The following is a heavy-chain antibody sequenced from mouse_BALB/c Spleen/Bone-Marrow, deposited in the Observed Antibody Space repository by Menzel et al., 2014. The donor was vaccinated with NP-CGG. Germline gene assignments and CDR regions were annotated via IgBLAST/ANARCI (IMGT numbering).Heavy chain of an antibody. CDR3: ARGRWYY. Sequence: VQLKESGPELVKPGASVKISCKTSGYTFTDYTLHWVKQSHGRSLEWIGGVNPNIGGTSYNQKFKGKASLTVNKSSTTAYMELRSLTSEDSAVYYCARGRWYYWGQGTTLTVSS. J-gene: IGHJ2*01. CDR1: GYTFTDYT. CDR2: VNPNIGGT. D-gene: IGHD2-3*01. V-gene: IGHV1-22*01.